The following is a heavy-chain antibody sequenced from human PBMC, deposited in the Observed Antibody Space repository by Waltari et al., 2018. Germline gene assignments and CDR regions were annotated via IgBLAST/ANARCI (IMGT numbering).Heavy chain of an antibody. V-gene: IGHV3-21*02. CDR2: ISSTSSYI. CDR3: ARDPGSGRFFDY. Sequence: EVQLVESGGGLVKPGGSLRLSCSASGFSFRSYSMGWVRQAPGKGLESISTISSTSSYIFDTDSLRGRFAISRDNARDLLYLQMNSLRAEDTAVYYCARDPGSGRFFDYWGQGILVTVSS. D-gene: IGHD1-26*01. J-gene: IGHJ4*02. CDR1: GFSFRSYS.